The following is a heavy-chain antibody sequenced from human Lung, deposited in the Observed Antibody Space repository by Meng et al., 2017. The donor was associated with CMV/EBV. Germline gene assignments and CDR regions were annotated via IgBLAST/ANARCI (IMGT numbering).Heavy chain of an antibody. CDR3: TTSIRITMVRGVIFRDV. CDR2: IKRKNDGGTT. D-gene: IGHD3-10*01. Sequence: CXASGFTFSNAWMSWVRQAPGKGLEWVGRIKRKNDGGTTDYAAPVKGRFTISRDDSKNTLYLQMNSLKTEDTAVYYCTTSIRITMVRGVIFRDVWGQGTTVTVSS. V-gene: IGHV3-15*01. J-gene: IGHJ6*01. CDR1: GFTFSNAW.